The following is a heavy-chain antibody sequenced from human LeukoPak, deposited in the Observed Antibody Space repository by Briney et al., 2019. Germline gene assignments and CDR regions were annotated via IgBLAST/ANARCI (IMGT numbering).Heavy chain of an antibody. CDR2: ISSSSSTI. J-gene: IGHJ6*02. CDR1: GLTFSSYS. Sequence: GGSLRLSCAASGLTFSSYSMNWVRQAPGKGLEWVSYISSSSSTIYYADSVKGRFTISRDNAKNSLYLQMNSLRAEDTAVYYCARDSSGWYQGLGGMDVWGQGTTVTVSS. D-gene: IGHD6-19*01. V-gene: IGHV3-48*01. CDR3: ARDSSGWYQGLGGMDV.